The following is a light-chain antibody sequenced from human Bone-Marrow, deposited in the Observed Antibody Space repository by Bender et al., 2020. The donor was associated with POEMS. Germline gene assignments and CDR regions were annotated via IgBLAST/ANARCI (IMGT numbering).Light chain of an antibody. Sequence: SYVLTQPPSVSVAPGQTARITCGGNNIGGYSVHWYQQKPGQAPVMVVYDNSDRPSGIPERFSGTNSGDTATLTISRVEAGDEADYYCQEWDSSPDHPVFGGGTKLTVL. J-gene: IGLJ2*01. CDR3: QEWDSSPDHPV. V-gene: IGLV3-21*02. CDR1: NIGGYS. CDR2: DNS.